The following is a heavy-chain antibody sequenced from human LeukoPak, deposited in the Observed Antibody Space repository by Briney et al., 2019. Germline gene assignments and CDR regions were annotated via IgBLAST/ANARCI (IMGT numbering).Heavy chain of an antibody. CDR3: ARARGYSSSWYDS. CDR2: ISYDGSNK. D-gene: IGHD6-13*01. V-gene: IGHV3-30*03. J-gene: IGHJ5*01. Sequence: GRSLRLSCAASGFTFSSYGMHWVRQAPGKGLEWEAVISYDGSNKYYADSVKGRFTISRDNSKNTLYLQMNSLRAEDTAVYYCARARGYSSSWYDSWGQGTLVTVSS. CDR1: GFTFSSYG.